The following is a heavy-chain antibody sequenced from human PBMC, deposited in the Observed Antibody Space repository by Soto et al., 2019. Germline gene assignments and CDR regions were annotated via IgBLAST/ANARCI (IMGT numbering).Heavy chain of an antibody. CDR3: ARRPAGELAELNFDY. CDR2: IYYSGST. Sequence: SETLSLTCTVSGGSISSSSYYWGWIRQPPGKGLEGIGSIYYSGSTYYNPSLKSRVTISVDTSKNQFSLKLSSVTAADTAVYYCARRPAGELAELNFDYWGQGTLVTVSS. D-gene: IGHD1-26*01. CDR1: GGSISSSSYY. J-gene: IGHJ4*02. V-gene: IGHV4-39*01.